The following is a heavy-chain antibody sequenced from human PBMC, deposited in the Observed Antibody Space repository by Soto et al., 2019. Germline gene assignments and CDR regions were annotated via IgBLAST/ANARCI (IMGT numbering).Heavy chain of an antibody. CDR1: GFICSSYD. J-gene: IGHJ4*02. CDR3: AKPSGLARTGSAFDY. D-gene: IGHD6-13*01. Sequence: PGGSLRLSCAVSGFICSSYDMSWVRQAPGKGLEWVSTILVGGSPHYEDSVKGRFTISRDTSKNTVYLQMNSLTAGDTAVYYCAKPSGLARTGSAFDYWSQGTLVTVSS. V-gene: IGHV3-23*01. CDR2: ILVGGSP.